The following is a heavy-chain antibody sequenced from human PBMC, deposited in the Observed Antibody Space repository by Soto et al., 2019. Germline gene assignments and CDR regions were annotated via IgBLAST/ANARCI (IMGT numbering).Heavy chain of an antibody. J-gene: IGHJ4*02. CDR2: ISSSSSTI. V-gene: IGHV3-48*01. D-gene: IGHD6-13*01. Sequence: GGSLRLSCAASGFTFSSYSMNWVRQAPGKGLEWVSYISSSSSTIYYADSVKGRFTISRDNAKNSLYLQMYSVRAEDTAIYYCELPGIAAAGKTGFDYWGQGTLVTVSS. CDR3: ELPGIAAAGKTGFDY. CDR1: GFTFSSYS.